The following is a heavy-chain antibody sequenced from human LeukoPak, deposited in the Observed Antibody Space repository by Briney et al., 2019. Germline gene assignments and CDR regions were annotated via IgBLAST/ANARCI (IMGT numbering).Heavy chain of an antibody. CDR3: ARGVAKDSSSWYWYYYYYMDV. Sequence: SVKVSCKASGGTFSSYAISWVRQAPGQGLEWMGGIIPIFGTANYAQKFQGRVTITRNTSISTAYMELSSLRSEDTAVYYCARGVAKDSSSWYWYYYYYMDVWGKGTTVTVSS. CDR2: IIPIFGTA. J-gene: IGHJ6*03. D-gene: IGHD6-13*01. V-gene: IGHV1-69*05. CDR1: GGTFSSYA.